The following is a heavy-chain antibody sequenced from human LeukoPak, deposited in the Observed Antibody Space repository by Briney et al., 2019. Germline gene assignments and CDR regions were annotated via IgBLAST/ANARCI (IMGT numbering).Heavy chain of an antibody. V-gene: IGHV4-4*09. CDR2: IYSDGST. CDR1: GGSGSGYY. Sequence: SETLPLTCTVTGGSGSGYYWNWILQSPEKGLEWIGYIYSDGSTDYNPSLTSRVTISIDPAKSQFSLRLRSVTAADTAVYDCAGRYGSSNGFNLEYWGQGTLVTVSS. J-gene: IGHJ4*02. D-gene: IGHD6-13*01. CDR3: AGRYGSSNGFNLEY.